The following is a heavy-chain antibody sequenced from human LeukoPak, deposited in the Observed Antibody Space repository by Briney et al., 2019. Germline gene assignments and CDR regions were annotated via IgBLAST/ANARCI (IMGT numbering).Heavy chain of an antibody. CDR2: ISSSSSTI. CDR1: GFTFSSYS. D-gene: IGHD2-21*02. Sequence: GGSLRLSCAASGFTFSSYSMNWVRQAPGKGLEWVSYISSSSSTIYYADSVKGRFTISRDNAKNSLYLQMNSLRAEDTAVYYCARGLAYCGGDCYSGGDYWGQGTLVTVSS. V-gene: IGHV3-48*01. CDR3: ARGLAYCGGDCYSGGDY. J-gene: IGHJ4*02.